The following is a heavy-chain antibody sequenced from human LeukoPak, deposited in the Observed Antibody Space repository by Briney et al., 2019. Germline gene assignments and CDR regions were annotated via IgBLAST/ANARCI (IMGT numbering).Heavy chain of an antibody. CDR3: ARYHSSSPPY. D-gene: IGHD6-6*01. J-gene: IGHJ4*02. Sequence: SETLSLTCTVSGGSISSYYWSWIRQPPGKGLEFIGEINHSGSTNYNPSPKSRVTISVDTSKNQFSLKLSSVTAADTAVYYCARYHSSSPPYWGQGTLVTVSS. V-gene: IGHV4-59*08. CDR2: INHSGST. CDR1: GGSISSYY.